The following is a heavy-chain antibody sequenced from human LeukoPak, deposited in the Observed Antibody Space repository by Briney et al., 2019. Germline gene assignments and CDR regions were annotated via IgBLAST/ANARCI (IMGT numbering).Heavy chain of an antibody. V-gene: IGHV3-7*03. CDR3: ARPYYDILTGYSYDAFDI. Sequence: PGGSLRLSCAASGFTFSSYWMSWVRQAPGKGLEWVANIKQDGSEKYYVDSVKGRFTISRDNAKNSLYLQMNSLRAEDTALYYCARPYYDILTGYSYDAFDIWGQGTMVTVSS. CDR2: IKQDGSEK. J-gene: IGHJ3*02. D-gene: IGHD3-9*01. CDR1: GFTFSSYW.